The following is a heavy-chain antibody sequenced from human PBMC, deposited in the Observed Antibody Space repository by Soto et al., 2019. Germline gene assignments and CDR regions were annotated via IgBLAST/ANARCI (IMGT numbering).Heavy chain of an antibody. CDR1: GFTFSSYW. D-gene: IGHD2-2*01. CDR2: INSDGSST. Sequence: XGSLRLSCSASGFTFSSYWMHWVRQAPGKGLEWVSRINSDGSSTSYADSVKGRFTISRDNAKNTLYLQMNSLRAEDTAVYYCARDLAPARYWGQGDLVTVSS. V-gene: IGHV3-74*01. J-gene: IGHJ4*02. CDR3: ARDLAPARY.